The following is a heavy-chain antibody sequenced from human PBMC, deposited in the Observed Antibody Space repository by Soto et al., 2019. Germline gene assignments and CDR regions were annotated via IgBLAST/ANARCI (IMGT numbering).Heavy chain of an antibody. J-gene: IGHJ4*02. D-gene: IGHD2-2*02. CDR2: IYYSGST. Sequence: SETLSLTCTVSGGSISSYYWSWIRQPPGKGLEWIGYIYYSGSTNYNPSLKSRVTISVDTSKNQFSLKLSSVTAADTAVYYCAKYQLLYGYFDYWGQGTLVTVSS. CDR3: AKYQLLYGYFDY. CDR1: GGSISSYY. V-gene: IGHV4-59*01.